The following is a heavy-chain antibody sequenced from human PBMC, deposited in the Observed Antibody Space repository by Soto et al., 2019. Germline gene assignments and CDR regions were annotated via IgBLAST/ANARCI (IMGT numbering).Heavy chain of an antibody. Sequence: PGGSLRLSCAASGFTFSNAWMSWVRQAPGKGLEWVGRIKSKTDGGTTDYAAPVKGRLTISRDDSKNTLYLQMNSLKTEDTAVYYCTTFPNAIAAATAWGQGTLVTVSS. CDR1: GFTFSNAW. V-gene: IGHV3-15*01. CDR2: IKSKTDGGTT. D-gene: IGHD6-25*01. CDR3: TTFPNAIAAATA. J-gene: IGHJ4*02.